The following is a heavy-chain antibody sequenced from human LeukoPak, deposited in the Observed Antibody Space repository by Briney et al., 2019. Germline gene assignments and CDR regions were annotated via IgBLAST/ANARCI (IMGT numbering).Heavy chain of an antibody. J-gene: IGHJ4*02. D-gene: IGHD3-10*01. CDR3: AREGWFGEYSFAY. CDR2: IYPGDSDT. V-gene: IGHV5-51*01. CDR1: GYRFTSYW. Sequence: GESLQISCKGSGYRFTSYWIGWVRPMPGKGLEWMGIIYPGDSDTRYSPSFQGQVTISADKSISTAYLQWSNLKASDSAMYYCAREGWFGEYSFAYWGQGTLVTVSS.